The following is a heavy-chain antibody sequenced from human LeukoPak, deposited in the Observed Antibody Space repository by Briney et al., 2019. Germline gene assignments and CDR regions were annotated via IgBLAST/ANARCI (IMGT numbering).Heavy chain of an antibody. V-gene: IGHV4-39*01. CDR2: IYYSGST. CDR3: ARLRKNYYGSGSYYGDY. Sequence: PSETLSLTCTVSGGSISSSSYYWGWIRQPPGKGLEWIGSIYYSGSTYYNPSLKSRVTISVDTSKNQFSLKLSSVTAADTAVYYCARLRKNYYGSGSYYGDYWGQGTLVTASS. J-gene: IGHJ4*02. CDR1: GGSISSSSYY. D-gene: IGHD3-10*01.